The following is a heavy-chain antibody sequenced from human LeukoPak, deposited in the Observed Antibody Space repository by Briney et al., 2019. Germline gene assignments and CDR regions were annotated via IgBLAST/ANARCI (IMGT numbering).Heavy chain of an antibody. Sequence: PGGSLRLSCAASGFTFSNYAMSWVRQTPGKGLECVSVVTGSGGDTYYTGSVNGRFTISRDNSKSTLYLQMNSLRAEDTAVYCCARGTLEHCSGASCYPLDSWGQGTLVTVSS. V-gene: IGHV3-23*01. J-gene: IGHJ5*01. CDR3: ARGTLEHCSGASCYPLDS. D-gene: IGHD2-15*01. CDR1: GFTFSNYA. CDR2: VTGSGGDT.